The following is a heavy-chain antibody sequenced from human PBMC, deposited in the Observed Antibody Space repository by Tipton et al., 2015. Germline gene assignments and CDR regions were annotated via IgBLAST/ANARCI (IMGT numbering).Heavy chain of an antibody. CDR3: ARDWGSSTWYLPRRMDV. D-gene: IGHD6-13*01. Sequence: SLRLSCAASGFTFSSYWMHWVRQAPGKGLVWVSRINSDGSDTSYADSVKGRFTISRDNAKNMLYLQMNSLRAEDTAVYYCARDWGSSTWYLPRRMDVWGQGTTVTVSS. CDR2: INSDGSDT. V-gene: IGHV3-74*01. CDR1: GFTFSSYW. J-gene: IGHJ6*02.